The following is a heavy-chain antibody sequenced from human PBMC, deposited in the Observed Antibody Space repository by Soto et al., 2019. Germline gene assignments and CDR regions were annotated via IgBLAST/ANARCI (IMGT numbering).Heavy chain of an antibody. D-gene: IGHD6-13*01. CDR3: AKARDSSSWYVLYYYYYGMDV. Sequence: QVQLVESGGGVVQPGRSLRLSCAASGFTFSSYGMHWVRQAPGKGLEWVAVISYDGSNKYYADSVKGRFTISRDNSKNTLYLQMSSLRAEDTAVYYCAKARDSSSWYVLYYYYYGMDVWGQGTTVTVSS. CDR2: ISYDGSNK. CDR1: GFTFSSYG. J-gene: IGHJ6*02. V-gene: IGHV3-30*18.